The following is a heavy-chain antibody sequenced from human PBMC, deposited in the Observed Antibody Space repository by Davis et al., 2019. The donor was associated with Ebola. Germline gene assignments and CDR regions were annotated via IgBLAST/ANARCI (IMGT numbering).Heavy chain of an antibody. D-gene: IGHD3-10*01. CDR3: ARTATYYYGSGSYHWYFDL. J-gene: IGHJ2*01. Sequence: GSLRLSCAVSGGSISSHYWSWIRQPPGKGLEWIGYIYYSGSTNYNPSLKSRVTISVDTSKNQFSLKLSSVTAADTAVYYCARTATYYYGSGSYHWYFDLWGRGTLVTVSS. V-gene: IGHV4-59*08. CDR1: GGSISSHY. CDR2: IYYSGST.